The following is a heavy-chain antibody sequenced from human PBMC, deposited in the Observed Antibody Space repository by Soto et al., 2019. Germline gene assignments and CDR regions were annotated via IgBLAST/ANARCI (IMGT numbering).Heavy chain of an antibody. D-gene: IGHD2-2*01. Sequence: QVQLVQSGAEVKEPGASVKVSCKASGYTFTRYGFIWVRQAPGQGLEWMAWTSADNGDTNYAPKLQARVTLTTDTSAGTAYMELRSLRSDDTAVYYCARYESGTCTSSTCYYFDYWGQGTLVTVSS. CDR3: ARYESGTCTSSTCYYFDY. J-gene: IGHJ4*02. CDR2: TSADNGDT. CDR1: GYTFTRYG. V-gene: IGHV1-18*04.